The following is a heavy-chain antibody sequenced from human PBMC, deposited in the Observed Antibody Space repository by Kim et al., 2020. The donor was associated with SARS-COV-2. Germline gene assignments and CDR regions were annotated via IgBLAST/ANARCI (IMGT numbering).Heavy chain of an antibody. V-gene: IGHV1-18*01. Sequence: NGNPTYAQNPQGRVTMTPDTSTSTAYMELRSLRSDDTAVYYCARSDGMDVWGQGTPVTVSS. J-gene: IGHJ6*02. CDR2: NGNP. CDR3: ARSDGMDV.